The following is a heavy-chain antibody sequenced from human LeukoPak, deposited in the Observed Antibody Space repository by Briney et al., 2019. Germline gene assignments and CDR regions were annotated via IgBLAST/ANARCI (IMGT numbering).Heavy chain of an antibody. CDR1: GFTFSSYS. J-gene: IGHJ4*02. CDR3: ARDGGYRGVDY. Sequence: NPGGSLRLSCVASGFTFSSYSMNWVRQAPGKGLEWVSSISSSSSYIYYADSVKGRFTISRDNAKNSLYLQMNSLRVEDTAVYYCARDGGYRGVDYWGQGTLATVSS. CDR2: ISSSSSYI. D-gene: IGHD5-12*01. V-gene: IGHV3-21*01.